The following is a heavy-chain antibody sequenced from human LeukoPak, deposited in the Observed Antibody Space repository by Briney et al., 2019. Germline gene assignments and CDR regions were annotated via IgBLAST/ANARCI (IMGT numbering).Heavy chain of an antibody. V-gene: IGHV3-23*01. J-gene: IGHJ4*02. CDR2: ITGSGGNT. CDR3: AKSSHYSGYDWGYDY. Sequence: PGGSLRLSCAASGFTFNNYAMTWVRQAPGKGLEWVSGITGSGGNTYYTDSVKGRFTISRDNSKNTLYLQMDSLRAEDTAVYYCAKSSHYSGYDWGYDYRGQGTLVTVSS. D-gene: IGHD5-12*01. CDR1: GFTFNNYA.